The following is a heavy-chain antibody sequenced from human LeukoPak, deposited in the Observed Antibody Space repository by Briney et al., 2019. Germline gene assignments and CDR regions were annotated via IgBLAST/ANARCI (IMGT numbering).Heavy chain of an antibody. CDR2: IIPLFGTP. Sequence: GASVKVSCKASGGTFSSYAINWVRQAPGQGLEWMGGIIPLFGTPSYAQKFQGRVTIITDESTSTVYMELSSLRSEDTAVYYCARGGRRTSNRNTWFDPWGRGTLVTVSS. J-gene: IGHJ5*02. CDR1: GGTFSSYA. D-gene: IGHD4-11*01. V-gene: IGHV1-69*05. CDR3: ARGGRRTSNRNTWFDP.